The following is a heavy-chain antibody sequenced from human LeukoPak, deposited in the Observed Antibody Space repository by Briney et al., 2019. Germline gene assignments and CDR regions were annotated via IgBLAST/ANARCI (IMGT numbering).Heavy chain of an antibody. V-gene: IGHV1-8*03. D-gene: IGHD2-2*01. CDR1: GYTFTSYD. CDR3: ARGHILVVPAAGFDAFDI. Sequence: ASVKVSCKASGYTFTSYDINWVRQATGHGLEWMGWMNPNSGNTGYAQKFQGRVTITRNTSISTAYMELSSLRSEDTAVYYCARGHILVVPAAGFDAFDIWGQGTMVTVSS. CDR2: MNPNSGNT. J-gene: IGHJ3*02.